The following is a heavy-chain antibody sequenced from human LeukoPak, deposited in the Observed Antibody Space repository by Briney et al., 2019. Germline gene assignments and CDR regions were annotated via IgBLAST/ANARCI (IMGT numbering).Heavy chain of an antibody. Sequence: PSETLSLTCAVYGGSFSGYYWSWIRQPPGKGLEWIGEINHSGSTNYNPSLKSRVTISVDTSKNQFSLKLSSVTAADTAVYYCAGGASLPFDYWGQGTLVIVSS. CDR3: AGGASLPFDY. CDR2: INHSGST. J-gene: IGHJ4*02. V-gene: IGHV4-34*01. CDR1: GGSFSGYY.